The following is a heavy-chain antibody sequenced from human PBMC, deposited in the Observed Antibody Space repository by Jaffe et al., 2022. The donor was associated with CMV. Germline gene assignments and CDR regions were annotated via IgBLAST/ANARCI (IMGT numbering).Heavy chain of an antibody. CDR2: INHSGST. V-gene: IGHV4-34*01. CDR3: ARGGLLTTVTKMRYYYYYMDV. Sequence: QVQLQQWGAGLLKPSETLSLTCAVYGGSFSGYYWSWIRQPPGKGLEWIGEINHSGSTNYNPSLKSRVTISVDTSKNQFSLKLSSVTAADTAVYYCARGGLLTTVTKMRYYYYYMDVWGKGTTVTVSS. CDR1: GGSFSGYY. D-gene: IGHD4-17*01. J-gene: IGHJ6*03.